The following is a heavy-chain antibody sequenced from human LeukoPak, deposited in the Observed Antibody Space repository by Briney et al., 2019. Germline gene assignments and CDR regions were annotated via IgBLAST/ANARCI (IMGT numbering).Heavy chain of an antibody. CDR2: IYYSGST. CDR3: ARDSTYYYDSSGPSFDY. D-gene: IGHD3-22*01. CDR1: GGSISSSSYY. Sequence: PSETLSLTCTVSGGSISSSSYYWGWVRQPPGKGLEWIGSIYYSGSTYYNPSLKSRVTISVDTSKNQFSLKLSSVTAADTAVYYCARDSTYYYDSSGPSFDYWGQGTLVTVSS. V-gene: IGHV4-39*07. J-gene: IGHJ4*02.